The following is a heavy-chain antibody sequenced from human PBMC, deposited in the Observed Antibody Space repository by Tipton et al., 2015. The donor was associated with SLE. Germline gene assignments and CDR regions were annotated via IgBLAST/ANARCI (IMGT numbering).Heavy chain of an antibody. CDR1: SGSVSSGAYY. D-gene: IGHD5-12*01. Sequence: TLSLTCTVSSGSVSSGAYYWSWIRQHPGKGLEWIGYVFSSGTTYYNPSLKGRLSLSLDTSQNQLSLKLSSVTSADTAVYYCARGGVATIRADYWGQGTLVTVSS. J-gene: IGHJ4*02. CDR2: VFSSGTT. CDR3: ARGGVATIRADY. V-gene: IGHV4-31*03.